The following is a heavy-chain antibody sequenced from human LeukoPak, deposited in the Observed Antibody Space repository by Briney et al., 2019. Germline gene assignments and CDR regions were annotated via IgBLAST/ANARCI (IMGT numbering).Heavy chain of an antibody. D-gene: IGHD2-2*01. V-gene: IGHV3-23*01. CDR2: ISGSGGST. CDR1: GGSLSSYY. CDR3: AREEGSTSDGSWFDP. Sequence: ETLSLTCTVSGGSLSSYYWSWIRQPPGKGLEWVSAISGSGGSTYYADSVKGRFTISRDNSKNTLYLQMNSLRAEDTAVYYCAREEGSTSDGSWFDPWGQGTLVTVSS. J-gene: IGHJ5*02.